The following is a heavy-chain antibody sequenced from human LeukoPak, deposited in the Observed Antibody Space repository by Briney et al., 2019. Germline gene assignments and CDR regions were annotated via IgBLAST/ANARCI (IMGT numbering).Heavy chain of an antibody. Sequence: TSETLSLTCTVSGGSISSSSYYWGWIRQPPGKGLEWIGSIYYSGSTYYNPSLKSRVTISVDTSKNQFSLKLSSVTAADTAVYYCARHWAGLDWFDPWGQGTLVTVSS. CDR3: ARHWAGLDWFDP. CDR2: IYYSGST. CDR1: GGSISSSSYY. V-gene: IGHV4-39*01. J-gene: IGHJ5*02. D-gene: IGHD2-21*01.